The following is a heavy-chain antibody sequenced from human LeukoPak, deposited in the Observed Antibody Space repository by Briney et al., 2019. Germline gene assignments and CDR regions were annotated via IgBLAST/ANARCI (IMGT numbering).Heavy chain of an antibody. V-gene: IGHV1-2*04. CDR1: GYTFTSYA. J-gene: IGHJ6*02. CDR3: ARDRTPIPIFGVVSDYYYYYYGMDV. Sequence: ASVKVSCKASGYTFTSYAMHWVRQAPGQGLEWMGWINPNSGGTNYAQKFQGWVAMTRDTSISTAYMELSRLRSDDTAVYYCARDRTPIPIFGVVSDYYYYYYGMDVWGQGTTVTVSS. CDR2: INPNSGGT. D-gene: IGHD3-3*01.